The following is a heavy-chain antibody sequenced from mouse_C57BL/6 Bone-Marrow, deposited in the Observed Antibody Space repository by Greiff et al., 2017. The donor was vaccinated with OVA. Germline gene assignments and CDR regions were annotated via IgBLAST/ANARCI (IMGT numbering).Heavy chain of an antibody. CDR2: IYPEDGDT. Sequence: VQLQQSGPELVRPGASVKFSCTASGFNFNDSYMHWVKQRPEQGLEWIGWIYPEDGDTEYDSKFKGKATLTADTSSNTAYLQLSSLTSEDSTVYFCTTRDYDCSWLAYWGKGTLVTVSA. J-gene: IGHJ3*01. V-gene: IGHV14-1*01. CDR3: TTRDYDCSWLAY. CDR1: GFNFNDSY. D-gene: IGHD2-4*01.